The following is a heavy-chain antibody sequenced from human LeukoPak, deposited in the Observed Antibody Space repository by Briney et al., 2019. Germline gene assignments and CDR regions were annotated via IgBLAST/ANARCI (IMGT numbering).Heavy chain of an antibody. CDR1: GGSFSGYY. CDR3: ARRLKKKYFDY. V-gene: IGHV4-34*01. J-gene: IGHJ4*02. Sequence: SETLSLTCAVYGGSFSGYYWSWIRQPPGKGLEWIGEINHSGSTNYNPSLKSRVTISVDTSKNQFSLKLSSVTAADTAVYYCARRLKKKYFDYWGQGTLVTVSS. CDR2: INHSGST.